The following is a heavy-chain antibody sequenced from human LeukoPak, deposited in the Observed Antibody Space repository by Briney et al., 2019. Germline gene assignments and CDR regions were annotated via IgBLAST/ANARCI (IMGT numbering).Heavy chain of an antibody. D-gene: IGHD2/OR15-2a*01. Sequence: GRSLRLSCAASGFTFRSHAMVWVRQAPGKGLQWVALISGDGVNDYYEDSVKGRFTTSRDTSKNTLSLQMKSLRAEDTAVYFCARVAASTFYHFYYMDLWGKGTTVTVSS. V-gene: IGHV3-30-3*01. CDR1: GFTFRSHA. J-gene: IGHJ6*04. CDR3: ARVAASTFYHFYYMDL. CDR2: ISGDGVND.